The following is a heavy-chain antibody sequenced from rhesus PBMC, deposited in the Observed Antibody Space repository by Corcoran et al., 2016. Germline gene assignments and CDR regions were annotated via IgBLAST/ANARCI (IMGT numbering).Heavy chain of an antibody. J-gene: IGHJ4*01. Sequence: QVQLQESGPGLVKPSETLSLTCAVSGYSISSGYGWGWIRPPPGTGLEWIGQIYGGKASTSYNRSLKSRVTVSKDTSKNQFSLKLSAVTAADTAVYYCAREGRSSGWYGADYWGQGVLVTVSS. CDR2: IYGGKAST. D-gene: IGHD6-31*01. CDR1: GYSISSGYG. V-gene: IGHV4-127*01. CDR3: AREGRSSGWYGADY.